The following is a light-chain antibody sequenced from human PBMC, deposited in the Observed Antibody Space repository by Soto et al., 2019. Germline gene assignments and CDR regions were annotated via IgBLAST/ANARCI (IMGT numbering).Light chain of an antibody. CDR3: QQYGSSPPIT. CDR1: QSVSLS. V-gene: IGKV3-20*01. J-gene: IGKJ5*01. CDR2: GAS. Sequence: PGGRATLSCRASQSVSLSLAWYQQKPGQAPRLLIYGASSRATGIPDRFSGSGSGTDFTLTISRLEPEDFAVYYCQQYGSSPPITFGQGTRLEIK.